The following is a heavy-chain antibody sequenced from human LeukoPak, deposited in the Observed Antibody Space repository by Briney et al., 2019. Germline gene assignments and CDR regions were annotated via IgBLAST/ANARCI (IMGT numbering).Heavy chain of an antibody. CDR2: TSYDGDYK. V-gene: IGHV3-30*18. Sequence: PGGSLRLSCAASGFTFSSYAMHWVRQAPGKGLEWVAVTSYDGDYKYYADSVKGRFTISRDNAKNSLYLQMNSLRAKDMALYYCAKDASYGGNSAPFDYWGQGTLVTVSS. CDR3: AKDASYGGNSAPFDY. CDR1: GFTFSSYA. D-gene: IGHD4-23*01. J-gene: IGHJ4*02.